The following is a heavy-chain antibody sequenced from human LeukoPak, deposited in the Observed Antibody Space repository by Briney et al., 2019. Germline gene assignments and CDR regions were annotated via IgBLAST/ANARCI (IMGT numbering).Heavy chain of an antibody. D-gene: IGHD6-6*01. CDR1: GYTFTSYG. CDR3: ARDLSRWSSSSAAGY. Sequence: ASVKVSCKASGYTFTSYGISWVRQAPGQGLEWMGWISAYNGNTNYAQKLQGRVTMTTDTSTSTAYMELRSLRSDDTAVYYCARDLSRWSSSSAAGYWGQGTLVTVSS. V-gene: IGHV1-18*01. CDR2: ISAYNGNT. J-gene: IGHJ4*02.